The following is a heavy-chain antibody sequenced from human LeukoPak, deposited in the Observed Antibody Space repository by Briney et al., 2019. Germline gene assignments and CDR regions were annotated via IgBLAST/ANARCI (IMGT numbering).Heavy chain of an antibody. Sequence: GGSLRLTCAASGFPFSSYGMHWVRQAPGKGLEWVAVMSYDGSNKYYADSVKGRFTISRDNSRNTLYLQVNSLRPEDTAVYYCAMCTKLGILNYYYRDVWGKGTTVTISS. CDR3: AMCTKLGILNYYYRDV. J-gene: IGHJ6*03. CDR2: MSYDGSNK. D-gene: IGHD7-27*01. CDR1: GFPFSSYG. V-gene: IGHV3-30*03.